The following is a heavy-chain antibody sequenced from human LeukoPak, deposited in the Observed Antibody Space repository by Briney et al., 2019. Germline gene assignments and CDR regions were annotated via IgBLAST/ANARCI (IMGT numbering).Heavy chain of an antibody. CDR2: ISSGGGT. Sequence: GGSLRLSCAASGFSVSNTYMSWVRQAPGKGLESVSLISSGGGTYYADSVKGRFTISRDNSKNALYLQMNSLRDEDTAVYYCVRDRGFGGPPGRGYFDHWGQGTLVTVSS. J-gene: IGHJ4*02. D-gene: IGHD3-16*01. V-gene: IGHV3-53*01. CDR3: VRDRGFGGPPGRGYFDH. CDR1: GFSVSNTY.